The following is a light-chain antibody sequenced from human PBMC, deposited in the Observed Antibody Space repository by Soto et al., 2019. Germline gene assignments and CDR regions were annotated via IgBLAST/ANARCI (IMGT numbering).Light chain of an antibody. CDR1: QSISSW. J-gene: IGKJ1*01. CDR3: QQYNSWWT. CDR2: KAS. V-gene: IGKV1-5*03. Sequence: DIQMTQSPSTLSASVGDRVTITCLASQSISSWLAWYQQKPGKAPKLLIYKASSLESGVPSRFSGSGSGTEFTLTISSLQPDDFATYYCQQYNSWWTFGQGTKVDIK.